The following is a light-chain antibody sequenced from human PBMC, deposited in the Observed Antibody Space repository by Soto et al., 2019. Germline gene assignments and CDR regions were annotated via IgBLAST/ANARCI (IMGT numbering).Light chain of an antibody. CDR3: CSYAGSYTFVVYV. J-gene: IGLJ1*01. Sequence: QSALTQPRSVSGSPGQSVTISCTGTSSDVGGYNYVSWYQQHPGKAPKLMIYDVSKRPSGVPDRFSGSKSGNTASLTISGLQAEDEADYYCCSYAGSYTFVVYVFGTGTKVTVL. V-gene: IGLV2-11*01. CDR1: SSDVGGYNY. CDR2: DVS.